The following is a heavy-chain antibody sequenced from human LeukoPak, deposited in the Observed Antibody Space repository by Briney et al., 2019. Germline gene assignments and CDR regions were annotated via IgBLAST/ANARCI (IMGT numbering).Heavy chain of an antibody. CDR1: GYTFTGYY. D-gene: IGHD1-26*01. CDR2: INPNSGGT. CDR3: ARDWVGANAFDY. Sequence: ASVKVSCKASGYTFTGYYMHWVRQAPGQGLEWMGWINPNSGGTNYAQKFQGRVTMTRDTSISTVYMELSRLRSDDTAVYYCARDWVGANAFDYRGQGTLVTVSS. J-gene: IGHJ4*02. V-gene: IGHV1-2*02.